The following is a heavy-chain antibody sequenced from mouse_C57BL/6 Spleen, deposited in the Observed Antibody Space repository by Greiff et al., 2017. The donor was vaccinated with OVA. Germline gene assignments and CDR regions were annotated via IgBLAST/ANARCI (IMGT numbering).Heavy chain of an antibody. CDR3: TRNYYSNYGDYAMDD. CDR2: IYPGNSDT. J-gene: IGHJ4*01. D-gene: IGHD2-5*01. Sequence: VQLQQSGTVLARPGASVKMSCKTSGYTFTSYWMHWVKQRPGQGLEWIGAIYPGNSDTSYNQKFKGKAKLTAVTSASTAYMKLSSLTNEDSAVYYCTRNYYSNYGDYAMDDWGQGTSVSVSS. V-gene: IGHV1-5*01. CDR1: GYTFTSYW.